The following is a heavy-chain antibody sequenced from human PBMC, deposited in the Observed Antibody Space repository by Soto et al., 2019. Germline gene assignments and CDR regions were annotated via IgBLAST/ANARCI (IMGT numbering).Heavy chain of an antibody. CDR3: AREHSSSWRFDY. V-gene: IGHV1-8*01. Sequence: QVQLVQSGAEVKRPGASVKVSCKASGYTFTSYDINWVRQATGQGLEWMGWMNPNSGNTGYAQKFQGRVTMTRNTSISTAYMELSSLRSEDTAVYYGAREHSSSWRFDYWGQGTLVTVSS. J-gene: IGHJ4*02. D-gene: IGHD6-13*01. CDR2: MNPNSGNT. CDR1: GYTFTSYD.